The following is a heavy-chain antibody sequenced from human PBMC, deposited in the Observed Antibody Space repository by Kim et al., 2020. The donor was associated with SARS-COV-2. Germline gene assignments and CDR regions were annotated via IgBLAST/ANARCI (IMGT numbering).Heavy chain of an antibody. D-gene: IGHD3-16*01. V-gene: IGHV3-33*03. J-gene: IGHJ6*02. Sequence: GGSLRLSCAASGFIFRNYNMHWVRQAPGKGLEWVATIWYDRSHKWYADSVKGRFTISRDNSKNTLNLQMNSLRAEDTAIYNCVIEENGGRHDMDVWGQGTTVTVSS. CDR2: IWYDRSHK. CDR3: VIEENGGRHDMDV. CDR1: GFIFRNYN.